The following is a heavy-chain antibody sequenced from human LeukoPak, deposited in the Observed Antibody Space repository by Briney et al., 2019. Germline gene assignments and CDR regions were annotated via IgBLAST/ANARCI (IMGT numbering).Heavy chain of an antibody. V-gene: IGHV3-7*01. CDR1: GFSFSAAW. CDR2: IKNDGSDK. Sequence: GGSLRLSCEASGFSFSAAWMTWVRQAPGKGLEWVATIKNDGSDKYYVDSVKGRFTLPRDNAKNLVYLQMNSLRVEDTAVYYCVNLGYSDGGQGTLVTVSS. CDR3: VNLGYSD. D-gene: IGHD5-12*01. J-gene: IGHJ4*02.